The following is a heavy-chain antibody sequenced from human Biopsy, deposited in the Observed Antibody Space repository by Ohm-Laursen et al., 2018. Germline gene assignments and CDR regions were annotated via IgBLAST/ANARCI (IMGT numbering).Heavy chain of an antibody. CDR2: ITYRGST. V-gene: IGHV4-59*01. Sequence: SDTLSLTCNVSDGSIDNYHWTWIRQAPGKTLEWIGSITYRGSTYYNPSLKSRVTVSIHTSRNQFSLKLTSVTAADTAVYYCARDNILYCTSTSCDLFGMDVWGQGTTVTVSS. CDR1: DGSIDNYH. J-gene: IGHJ6*02. D-gene: IGHD2-2*01. CDR3: ARDNILYCTSTSCDLFGMDV.